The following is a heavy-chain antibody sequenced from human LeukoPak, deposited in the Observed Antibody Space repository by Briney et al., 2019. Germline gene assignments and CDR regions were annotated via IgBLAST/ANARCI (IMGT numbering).Heavy chain of an antibody. CDR1: GFTFSSYG. V-gene: IGHV3-30*02. CDR3: ARALHDSSGYYFDY. Sequence: GGSLRLSCAASGFTFSSYGMHWVRQAPGKGLEWVAFIRYDGSNKHYADSVKGRFTISRDNSKNTLFLQVNSLRAEDTAVYYCARALHDSSGYYFDYWGQGTLVTVSS. J-gene: IGHJ4*02. D-gene: IGHD3-22*01. CDR2: IRYDGSNK.